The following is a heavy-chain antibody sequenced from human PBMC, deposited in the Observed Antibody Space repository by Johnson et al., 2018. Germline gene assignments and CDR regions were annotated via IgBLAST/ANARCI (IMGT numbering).Heavy chain of an antibody. Sequence: VQLQESGGGLVQPGGSLRLSCAASGLTFSSYWMHWVRQAPGKGLVWVSRINSDGSSISYADSVKGRFTISRDNAKYTLYLQMNSLRAEDTAVYYCARGAVAGNDAFDIWGQGTMVTVSS. V-gene: IGHV3-74*01. CDR3: ARGAVAGNDAFDI. D-gene: IGHD6-19*01. CDR1: GLTFSSYW. J-gene: IGHJ3*02. CDR2: INSDGSSI.